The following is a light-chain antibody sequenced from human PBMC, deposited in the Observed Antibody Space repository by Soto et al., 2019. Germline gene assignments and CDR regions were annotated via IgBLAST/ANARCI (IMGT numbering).Light chain of an antibody. CDR3: QQYNSYSRT. CDR1: QSVHDNY. CDR2: DAS. Sequence: TQYPGTLSLSTGETATLFCSASQSVHDNYLALYHQRPGQAPRLLIYDASNRPTDIPARCSGSGSGTDFTLTTSSLEPDDFATYHCQQYNSYSRTFGQGTKVDIK. V-gene: IGKV3-20*01. J-gene: IGKJ1*01.